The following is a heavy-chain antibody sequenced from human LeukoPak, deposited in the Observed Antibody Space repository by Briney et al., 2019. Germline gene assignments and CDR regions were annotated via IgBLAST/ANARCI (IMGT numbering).Heavy chain of an antibody. J-gene: IGHJ4*02. CDR2: ISAYNGNT. CDR1: GYTFTRYG. Sequence: GASVKVSCKASGYTFTRYGISWVRQAPGQGLEWMGWISAYNGNTNYAQKVQGRVTMTTDTSTSTAYMELRSLRSDDTAVYYCASDNSATSDCSSMSCYHFDYWGQGTLVTVSS. CDR3: ASDNSATSDCSSMSCYHFDY. D-gene: IGHD2-2*01. V-gene: IGHV1-18*01.